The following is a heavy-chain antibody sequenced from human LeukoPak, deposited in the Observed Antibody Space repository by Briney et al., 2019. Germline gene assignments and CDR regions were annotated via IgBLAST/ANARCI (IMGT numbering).Heavy chain of an antibody. J-gene: IGHJ4*02. D-gene: IGHD6-13*01. Sequence: GGSLRLSCAASGFTFSGSAMHWVRQASGKGQEWVGRIRSEANSYATAYAASVKGRFTISREVSKNTAYLQMNSLKTEDTAVYYCTTPGYSSSRIYYFDYWGQGTLVTVSS. CDR2: IRSEANSYAT. CDR3: TTPGYSSSRIYYFDY. CDR1: GFTFSGSA. V-gene: IGHV3-73*01.